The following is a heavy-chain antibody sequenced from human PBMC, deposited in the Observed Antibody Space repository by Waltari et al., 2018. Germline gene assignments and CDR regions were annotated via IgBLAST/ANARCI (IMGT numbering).Heavy chain of an antibody. Sequence: QVQLVQSGAEVKKPWSSVKVSCKASGGTFSSYAISWGRQAPGQGLEWMGGIIPSLGIANYAQKFQGRVTITADKSTSTAYMELSSLRSEDTAVYYCASGEQQLGFDPWGQGTLVTVSS. CDR3: ASGEQQLGFDP. CDR1: GGTFSSYA. J-gene: IGHJ5*02. V-gene: IGHV1-69*10. CDR2: IIPSLGIA. D-gene: IGHD6-13*01.